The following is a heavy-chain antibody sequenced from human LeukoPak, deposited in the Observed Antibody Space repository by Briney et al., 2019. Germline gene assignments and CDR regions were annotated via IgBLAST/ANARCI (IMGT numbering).Heavy chain of an antibody. D-gene: IGHD3-22*01. V-gene: IGHV3-64*04. CDR2: ISSNGGST. Sequence: PGGSLRLSCSASGFTFSSYAMHWVRQAPGKGLEYVSAISSNGGSTYYADSVKGRFTISRDNAKNSLYLQMNSLRAEDTALYYCAKEARHAYYYDSSGLDYWGQGTLVTVSS. CDR1: GFTFSSYA. J-gene: IGHJ4*02. CDR3: AKEARHAYYYDSSGLDY.